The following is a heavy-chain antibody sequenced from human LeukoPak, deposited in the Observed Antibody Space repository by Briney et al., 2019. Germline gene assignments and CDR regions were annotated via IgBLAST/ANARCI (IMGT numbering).Heavy chain of an antibody. CDR1: GYTFTSYG. J-gene: IGHJ4*02. CDR2: ISAYNGNT. Sequence: ASVKVSCKASGYTFTSYGISWVRQAPGQGLEWMGWISAYNGNTNYAQKLQGRVTMTTDTSTSAAYMELRSLRSDDTAVYYCARAVEPPYYFDYWGQGTLVTVSS. CDR3: ARAVEPPYYFDY. V-gene: IGHV1-18*01.